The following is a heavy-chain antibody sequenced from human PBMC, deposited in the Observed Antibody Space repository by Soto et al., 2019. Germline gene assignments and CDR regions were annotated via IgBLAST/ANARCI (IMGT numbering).Heavy chain of an antibody. CDR2: ISDSGVST. V-gene: IGHV3-23*01. CDR1: GVSLSIYA. CDR3: AKGGTTDFHAPMDV. D-gene: IGHD1-1*01. Sequence: PGWSLRLSCTASGVSLSIYAVGWVRQEPGKGLRWVSAISDSGVSTYYADSVKGRFTISRDNSKNTVHLQMNSLRAEDTAVFFRAKGGTTDFHAPMDVWRKGTSVTVS. J-gene: IGHJ6*03.